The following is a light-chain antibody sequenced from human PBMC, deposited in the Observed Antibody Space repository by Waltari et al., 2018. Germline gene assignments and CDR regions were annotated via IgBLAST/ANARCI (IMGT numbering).Light chain of an antibody. CDR3: QQYYNTPFT. V-gene: IGKV4-1*01. CDR1: QSVLYSSNNKNY. Sequence: DIVMTQSPDSLAVSLGERATINCKSSQSVLYSSNNKNYLTWYQKKPGQPPKLLIYWASTRASGVPDRFSGSGSGTDFTLTISSLQAEDVAVYYCQQYYNTPFTFGPGTKVDVK. J-gene: IGKJ3*01. CDR2: WAS.